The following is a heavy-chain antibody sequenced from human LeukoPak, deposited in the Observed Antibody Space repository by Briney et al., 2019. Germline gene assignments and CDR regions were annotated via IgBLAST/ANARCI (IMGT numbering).Heavy chain of an antibody. CDR1: GGSISSSNW. J-gene: IGHJ4*02. Sequence: SETLSLTCAVSGGSISSSNWWSWVRQPPGKGLEWIGEIYHSGSTNYNPSLKSRVTISVDKSKNQFSLKLSSVTAADTAVYYCASLEPDGSGWYVPMIYWGQGTLVTVSS. V-gene: IGHV4-4*02. CDR2: IYHSGST. D-gene: IGHD6-19*01. CDR3: ASLEPDGSGWYVPMIY.